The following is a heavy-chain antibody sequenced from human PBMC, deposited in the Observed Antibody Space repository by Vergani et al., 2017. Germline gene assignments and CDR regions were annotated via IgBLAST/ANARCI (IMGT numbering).Heavy chain of an antibody. CDR2: IIPILGIA. Sequence: QVQLVQSGAEVKKPGSSVKVSCKASGGTFSSYAISWVRQAPGQGLEWMGRIIPILGIANYAQKFQGRVTITADKSTSTAYMELSSLRSEDTAVYYCARDRRAYDSSGYYYYWGQGTLVTVSS. CDR1: GGTFSSYA. V-gene: IGHV1-69*04. D-gene: IGHD3-22*01. CDR3: ARDRRAYDSSGYYYY. J-gene: IGHJ4*02.